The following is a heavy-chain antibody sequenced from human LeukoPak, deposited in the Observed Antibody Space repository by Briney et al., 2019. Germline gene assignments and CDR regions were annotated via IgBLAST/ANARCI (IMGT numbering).Heavy chain of an antibody. CDR3: ARDAVVTAIGYYYYYYMDV. V-gene: IGHV3-64*01. Sequence: GGSLRLSCAASGFTFSSYAMHWVRQAPGKGLEYVSAISSNGGSTYYANSVKGRFTISRDNSKNTLYLQMGSLRAEDMAVYYCARDAVVTAIGYYYYYYMDVWGKGTTVTVSS. J-gene: IGHJ6*03. CDR2: ISSNGGST. D-gene: IGHD2-21*02. CDR1: GFTFSSYA.